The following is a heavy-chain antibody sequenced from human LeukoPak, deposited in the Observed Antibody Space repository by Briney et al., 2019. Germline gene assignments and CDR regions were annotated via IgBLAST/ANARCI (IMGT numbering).Heavy chain of an antibody. D-gene: IGHD3-22*01. J-gene: IGHJ4*02. CDR3: ARFHYYDSSGYWVYSDY. CDR1: GGSIRSYY. V-gene: IGHV4-59*01. CDR2: IYYSGST. Sequence: PSETLSLTCTVSGGSIRSYYWSWIRQPPGKGLEWIGYIYYSGSTNYNPSLKSRVTISVDTSKNQFSLKLSSVTAADTAVYYCARFHYYDSSGYWVYSDYWGQGTLVSVAS.